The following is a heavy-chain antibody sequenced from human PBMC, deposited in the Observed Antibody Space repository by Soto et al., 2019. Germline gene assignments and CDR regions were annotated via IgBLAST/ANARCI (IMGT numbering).Heavy chain of an antibody. CDR2: ISAYIGNT. CDR1: GYTFTSYG. Sequence: QVQLVQSGAEVKKPGASVKVSCKASGYTFTSYGISWVRQAPGQGLEWMGWISAYIGNTNYAQKLQGRVTMTTDTSTSTEYMELRSLRSADTAVYYCERGLPGEYYDFWGVSDIWGQGPMVTVSS. J-gene: IGHJ3*02. V-gene: IGHV1-18*01. CDR3: ERGLPGEYYDFWGVSDI. D-gene: IGHD3-3*01.